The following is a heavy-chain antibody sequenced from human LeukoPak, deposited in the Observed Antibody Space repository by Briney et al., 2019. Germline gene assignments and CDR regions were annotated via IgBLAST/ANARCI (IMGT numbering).Heavy chain of an antibody. Sequence: SQTLSLTCNVSGGSISSGSYYWSWIRQPAGKGPEWIGHIYTSGSTSYNPSLQSRVSISVDTSKHQFSLKVTSVTAADTAVYYCARAGGDVGWYGTIDYWGQGTLVTVSS. J-gene: IGHJ4*02. CDR3: ARAGGDVGWYGTIDY. CDR1: GGSISSGSYY. D-gene: IGHD6-19*01. V-gene: IGHV4-61*09. CDR2: IYTSGST.